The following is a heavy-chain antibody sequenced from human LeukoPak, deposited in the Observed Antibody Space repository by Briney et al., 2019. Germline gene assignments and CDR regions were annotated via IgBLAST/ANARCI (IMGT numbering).Heavy chain of an antibody. CDR2: IYYSGST. CDR1: GGSISSYY. D-gene: IGHD3-10*01. CDR3: ARVGQLLWFGELSLAFDT. J-gene: IGHJ3*02. V-gene: IGHV4-59*01. Sequence: SETLSLTCTVSGGSISSYYWSWIRQPPGKGLEWIGYIYYSGSTNYNPSLKSRVTISVDTSKNQFSLKLSSVTAADTAVYYCARVGQLLWFGELSLAFDTWGQGTMVTVSS.